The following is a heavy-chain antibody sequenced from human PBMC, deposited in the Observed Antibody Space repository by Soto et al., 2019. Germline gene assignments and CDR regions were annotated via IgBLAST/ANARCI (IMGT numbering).Heavy chain of an antibody. Sequence: EVQLVESGGGLVQPGGSLRLSCAASGFTFSSYGMNWVRQAPGKGLEWVSYISSSSSTIYYADSVKGRFTISRDNAKNSLYLQMNSLSAEDTAVYYCARDLAAAILDYWGQGTLVTVSS. CDR2: ISSSSSTI. J-gene: IGHJ4*02. CDR1: GFTFSSYG. CDR3: ARDLAAAILDY. V-gene: IGHV3-48*01. D-gene: IGHD6-13*01.